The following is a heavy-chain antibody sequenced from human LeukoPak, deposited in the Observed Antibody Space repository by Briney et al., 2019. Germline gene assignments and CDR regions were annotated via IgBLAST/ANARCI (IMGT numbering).Heavy chain of an antibody. CDR1: GGSFSGYY. D-gene: IGHD3-10*01. Sequence: KPSETLSLTCAVYGGSFSGYYWSWIRQPPGKGLEGSGEINHRGSTNYNPSLKSRVTISVDTYKTQFSLKLSSVTAADTAVYYCARGIPAYYYGSGSYYNRWGQGTLVTVSS. V-gene: IGHV4-34*01. CDR2: INHRGST. J-gene: IGHJ4*02. CDR3: ARGIPAYYYGSGSYYNR.